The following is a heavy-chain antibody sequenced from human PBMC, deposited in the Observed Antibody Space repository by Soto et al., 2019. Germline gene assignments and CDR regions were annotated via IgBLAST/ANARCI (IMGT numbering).Heavy chain of an antibody. CDR1: GGSISRYY. D-gene: IGHD3-10*01. CDR3: ARDPGSGSYYGWFDP. CDR2: IYYSGST. J-gene: IGHJ5*02. Sequence: SETLSLTCTVSGGSISRYYWNWLRQPPGKGLEWIGYIYYSGSTNYNPSLKSRVTISVDTSKNQFSLKLSSVTAADTAVYYCARDPGSGSYYGWFDPRGQGTLVTVP. V-gene: IGHV4-59*01.